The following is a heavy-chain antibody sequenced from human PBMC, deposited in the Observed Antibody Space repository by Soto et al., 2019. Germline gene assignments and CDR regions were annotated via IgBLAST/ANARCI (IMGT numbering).Heavy chain of an antibody. J-gene: IGHJ6*02. CDR3: ARDLTIVPATHPRLENYGMDV. D-gene: IGHD2-2*01. Sequence: QVQLVKSAAEVKKPGASVKVSCKASGYSCTSYGISWVRRAPGQGLEWMGWVSPYNGHTQFAQRFQGRVTMTTDTSTKTAYMELRNLRSDDTAHYYCARDLTIVPATHPRLENYGMDVWGQGTTVIVSS. CDR1: GYSCTSYG. V-gene: IGHV1-18*01. CDR2: VSPYNGHT.